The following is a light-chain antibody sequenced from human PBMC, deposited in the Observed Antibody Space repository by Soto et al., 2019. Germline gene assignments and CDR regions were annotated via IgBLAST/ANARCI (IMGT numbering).Light chain of an antibody. V-gene: IGLV2-14*01. J-gene: IGLJ1*01. Sequence: QSALTQPASVSGSPGQSIAISCTGTSGDVGGYDYVSWYQQHPDKAPKLMIYEVTKRPSLVSNRFSGSKSGNTASLTISGLQPEDEADYYCSSHTSGSTRVFGSGTKVTVL. CDR2: EVT. CDR1: SGDVGGYDY. CDR3: SSHTSGSTRV.